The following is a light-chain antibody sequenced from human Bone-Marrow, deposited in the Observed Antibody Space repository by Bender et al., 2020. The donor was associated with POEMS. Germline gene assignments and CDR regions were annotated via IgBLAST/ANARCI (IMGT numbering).Light chain of an antibody. J-gene: IGLJ1*01. Sequence: QSVLTQPASVSGSPGQSITISCTGTSSDVGGYNYVSWYQHHPGKVPKLIIYDVSHRPSGVSNRFSGSKAGNTASLTISGLQAEDEADYYCSSYTSSTSYVFGTGTTVTVV. CDR2: DVS. CDR3: SSYTSSTSYV. V-gene: IGLV2-14*03. CDR1: SSDVGGYNY.